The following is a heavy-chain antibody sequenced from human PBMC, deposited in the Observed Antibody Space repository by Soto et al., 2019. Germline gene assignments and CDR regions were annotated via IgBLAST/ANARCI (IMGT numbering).Heavy chain of an antibody. V-gene: IGHV3-30-3*01. D-gene: IGHD2-2*02. CDR3: ARSDCSSTSCYNRYYYGMDV. Sequence: GGSLRLSCAASGFTFSSYPMHWVRQAPGKGLEWVAVISYDGSNKYYADSVKGRFTISRDNSKNPLYLQMNSLRAEDTAVYYCARSDCSSTSCYNRYYYGMDVWGQGTTVTVSS. J-gene: IGHJ6*02. CDR1: GFTFSSYP. CDR2: ISYDGSNK.